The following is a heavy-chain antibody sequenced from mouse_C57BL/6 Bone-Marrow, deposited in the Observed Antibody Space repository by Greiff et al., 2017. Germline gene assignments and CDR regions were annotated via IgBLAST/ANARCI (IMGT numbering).Heavy chain of an antibody. CDR3: ARLEYLGSWFAY. CDR1: DSEVFPIAY. J-gene: IGHJ3*01. V-gene: IGHV15-2*01. Sequence: VKLLESGSELRSPGSSVKLSCKDFDSEVFPIAYMSWVRQKPGHGFEWIGGILPSIGRTIYGEKFEDKATLDADTLSNTAYLELNSLTAEDSAIYYCARLEYLGSWFAYWGQGTLVTVSA. D-gene: IGHD5-2*01. CDR2: ILPSIGRT.